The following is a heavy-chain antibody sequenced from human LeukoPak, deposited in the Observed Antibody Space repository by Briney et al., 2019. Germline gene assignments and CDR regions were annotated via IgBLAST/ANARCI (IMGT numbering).Heavy chain of an antibody. J-gene: IGHJ6*03. CDR3: ARSPSLYYYYYYMDV. CDR2: IYYSGST. CDR1: GGSISSYY. V-gene: IGHV4-59*01. Sequence: SETLSLTCTVSGGSISSYYWSWIRQPPGKGPEWIGYIYYSGSTNYNPSLKSRVTISVDTSKNQFSLKLSSVTAADTAVYYCARSPSLYYYYYYMDVWGKGTTVTVSS.